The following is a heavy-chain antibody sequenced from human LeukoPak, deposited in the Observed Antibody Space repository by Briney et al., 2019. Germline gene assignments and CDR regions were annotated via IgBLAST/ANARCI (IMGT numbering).Heavy chain of an antibody. J-gene: IGHJ4*02. D-gene: IGHD1-20*01. Sequence: PGGSLRLSCAASGFTFSSYAMNWVRQSPGKGLEWVSYISSSGSTIYYADSVKGRFTISRDNAKNSLYLQMNSLRAEDTAVYYCARGGYNWNDGFDYWGQGTLVTVSS. CDR2: ISSSGSTI. CDR3: ARGGYNWNDGFDY. CDR1: GFTFSSYA. V-gene: IGHV3-48*03.